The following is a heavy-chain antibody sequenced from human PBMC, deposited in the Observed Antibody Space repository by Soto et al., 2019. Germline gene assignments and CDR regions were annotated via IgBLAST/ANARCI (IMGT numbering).Heavy chain of an antibody. J-gene: IGHJ4*02. CDR2: IRTEDDGGTT. Sequence: EVHLVESGGGLVKPGESLRLSCTTSGFTFNKAWMTWVRQAPGKGLEWVGRIRTEDDGGTTAYAASLKGRFIISREESENTLYLQMNRLKTVDTGVYFCCTAGGRLGDCWGRGTLVTVS. D-gene: IGHD3-16*01. CDR3: CTAGGRLGDC. CDR1: GFTFNKAW. V-gene: IGHV3-15*07.